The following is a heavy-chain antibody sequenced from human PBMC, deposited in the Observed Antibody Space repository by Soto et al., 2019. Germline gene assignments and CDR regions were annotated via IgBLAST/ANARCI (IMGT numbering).Heavy chain of an antibody. CDR2: IYPGDSDT. D-gene: IGHD3-10*01. Sequence: PGESLKISCKGSGYSFTSYWIGWVRQMPGKGLEWMGIIYPGDSDTRYSPSFQGQVTISADKSISTAYLQWSSLKASDTAMYYCARFPPFQYYYGSRTNPRRYYYYGMDVWGQGTTVTVSS. CDR3: ARFPPFQYYYGSRTNPRRYYYYGMDV. CDR1: GYSFTSYW. J-gene: IGHJ6*02. V-gene: IGHV5-51*01.